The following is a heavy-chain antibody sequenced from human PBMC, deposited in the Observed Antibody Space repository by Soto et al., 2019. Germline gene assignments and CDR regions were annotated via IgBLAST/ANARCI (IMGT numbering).Heavy chain of an antibody. V-gene: IGHV1-69*13. CDR3: ACLRSITIFGVAPFNY. J-gene: IGHJ4*02. CDR2: IIPIFGTA. D-gene: IGHD3-3*01. CDR1: GGTFSPSA. Sequence: GVSVKVSCKPSGGTFSPSAISWVRQAPGQGLEWMGGIIPIFGTANYEQKFQGRVTITADESTSTAYMELSSLKSEDTAVYYCACLRSITIFGVAPFNYWGQGALVTVSS.